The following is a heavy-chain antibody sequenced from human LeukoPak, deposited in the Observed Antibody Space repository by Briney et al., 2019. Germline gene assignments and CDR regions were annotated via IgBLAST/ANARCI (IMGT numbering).Heavy chain of an antibody. CDR3: ARDRGTWAAVNDAFDI. D-gene: IGHD1-1*01. Sequence: ASVKVSCKASGYTFTSYYMHWVRQAPGQGLEWMGIINPSGGSTSYAQKFQGRVTMTRDTSTSTVYMELSSLRSEDTAVYYCARDRGTWAAVNDAFDIWGQGTMVTVSS. V-gene: IGHV1-46*01. J-gene: IGHJ3*02. CDR1: GYTFTSYY. CDR2: INPSGGST.